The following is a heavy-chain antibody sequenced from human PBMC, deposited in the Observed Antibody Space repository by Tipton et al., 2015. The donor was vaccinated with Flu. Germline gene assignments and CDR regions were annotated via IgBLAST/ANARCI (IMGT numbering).Heavy chain of an antibody. CDR1: GFTFASYA. Sequence: SLRLSCAASGFTFASYAMSWVRQAPGEGLEWVAAIWFDGTKKYYADSVKGRFTISRDNSKSTLSLQMNSLRVEDTATYYCATPTADFDLWGRGTLVIVSS. CDR2: IWFDGTKK. J-gene: IGHJ2*01. CDR3: ATPTADFDL. V-gene: IGHV3-33*08. D-gene: IGHD1-1*01.